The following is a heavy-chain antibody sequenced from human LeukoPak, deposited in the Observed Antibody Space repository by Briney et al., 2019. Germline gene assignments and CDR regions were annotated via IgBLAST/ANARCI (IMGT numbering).Heavy chain of an antibody. V-gene: IGHV3-11*06. J-gene: IGHJ4*02. CDR2: ISSSTSYT. CDR3: ARDKWELLHASHFDY. Sequence: PGGSLRLSCAASGFTFSDYYMSWTRQAPRKGLEWVSYISSSTSYTTYADSVKGRFTISRDNAKNSLYLQMNSLRDEDTAVYYCARDKWELLHASHFDYWSQGTLVTVSS. D-gene: IGHD1-26*01. CDR1: GFTFSDYY.